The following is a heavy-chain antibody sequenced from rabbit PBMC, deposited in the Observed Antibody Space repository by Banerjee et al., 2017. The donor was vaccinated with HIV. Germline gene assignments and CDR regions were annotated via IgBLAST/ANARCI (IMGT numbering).Heavy chain of an antibody. CDR2: FDPFIDST. J-gene: IGHJ4*01. CDR3: ARDVTWGDWDL. Sequence: QQLEESGGGLVKPGGTLTLTCKASGFDFSSYGVSWVRQAPGKGLEWIGYFDPFIDSTYYANWVNGRFTISSHNAQSTLYLQLHSLTAADTATYFCARDVTWGDWDLWGQGTLVTVS. D-gene: IGHD4-1*01. CDR1: GFDFSSYG. V-gene: IGHV1S7*01.